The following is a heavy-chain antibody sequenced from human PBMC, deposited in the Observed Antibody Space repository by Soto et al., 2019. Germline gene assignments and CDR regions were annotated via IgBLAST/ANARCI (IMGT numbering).Heavy chain of an antibody. D-gene: IGHD6-13*01. CDR2: IGTAGDT. Sequence: PGGSLRLSCAASGFTFSSYDMHWVRQATGKGLEWVSAIGTAGDTYYPGSVKGRFTISRENAKNSLYLQMNSLRAGDTAAYYCSRQLAHSYYGMDVWGQGTTVTVSS. J-gene: IGHJ6*02. CDR1: GFTFSSYD. V-gene: IGHV3-13*01. CDR3: SRQLAHSYYGMDV.